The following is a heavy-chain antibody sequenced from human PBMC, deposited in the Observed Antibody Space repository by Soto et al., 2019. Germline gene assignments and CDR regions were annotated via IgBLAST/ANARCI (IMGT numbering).Heavy chain of an antibody. CDR1: GFTFSSYA. D-gene: IGHD2-15*01. Sequence: DVQLLESGGGLVQPEGSLRLSCAASGFTFSSYAMGWVRQGPGKGLEWVAVVSIGGSTHYADSVRGRFTISRDNSKNTLYRQMNSLTAEDTAVYFCAKRRGAGGHFDYWGQGALVTVSS. CDR3: AKRRGAGGHFDY. J-gene: IGHJ4*02. CDR2: VSIGGST. V-gene: IGHV3-23*01.